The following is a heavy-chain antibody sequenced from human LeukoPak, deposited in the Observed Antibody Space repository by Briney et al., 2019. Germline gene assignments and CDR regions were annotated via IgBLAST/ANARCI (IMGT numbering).Heavy chain of an antibody. CDR3: ARKGVFPYDFWSGYHSHDGYMDV. CDR1: GYTFTSYY. D-gene: IGHD3-3*01. Sequence: ASVKVSCKASGYTFTSYYMHWVRQAPGQGLEWMGIINPSGGSTSYAQKFQGRVTMTRDTSTSTVYMELSSLRSEDTAVYYCARKGVFPYDFWSGYHSHDGYMDVWGKGTTVTVSS. J-gene: IGHJ6*03. V-gene: IGHV1-46*01. CDR2: INPSGGST.